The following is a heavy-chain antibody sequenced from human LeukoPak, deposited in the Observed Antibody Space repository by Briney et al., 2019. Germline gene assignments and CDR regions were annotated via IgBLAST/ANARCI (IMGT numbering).Heavy chain of an antibody. V-gene: IGHV5-51*01. J-gene: IGHJ6*03. CDR1: GYSFTNYW. Sequence: GESLKISCKGSGYSFTNYWIGWVRQMPGKGLKWMGIIYPGDSDARYSPSFQGQVNISANKSISTAYLQWSSLKASDTAMYYCARSRSSFPYYYYMDVWGEGTMVTVSS. CDR2: IYPGDSDA. CDR3: ARSRSSFPYYYYMDV.